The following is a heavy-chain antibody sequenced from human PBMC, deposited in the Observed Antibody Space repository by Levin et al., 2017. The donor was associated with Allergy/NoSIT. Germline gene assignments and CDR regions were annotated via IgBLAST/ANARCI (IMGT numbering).Heavy chain of an antibody. CDR1: GGSMNIYY. J-gene: IGHJ4*02. Sequence: SQTLSLTCTVSGGSMNIYYWNWIRQPPGKGLEWIGYIYSSGSTKYNPSLQSRVTISVDTSRNQFSLNLNSVTAADTAVYYCARARRAYRGLFESWGQGTLVTVS. D-gene: IGHD4-11*01. CDR3: ARARRAYRGLFES. CDR2: IYSSGST. V-gene: IGHV4-59*01.